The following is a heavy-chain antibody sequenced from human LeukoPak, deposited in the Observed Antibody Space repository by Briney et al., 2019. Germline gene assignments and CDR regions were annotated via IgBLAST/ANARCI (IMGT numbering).Heavy chain of an antibody. CDR2: ISGSGGST. V-gene: IGHV3-23*01. D-gene: IGHD2-2*01. J-gene: IGHJ6*02. CDR1: GFTFSSYA. Sequence: GGSLRLSCAASGFTFSSYAMSWVRQAPGKGLEWVSAISGSGGSTYYADSVKGRFTISRDNSKNTLYLQMNSLRAEDTAIYYCAKHQSTRRDYYGMDVWGQGTTVTVSS. CDR3: AKHQSTRRDYYGMDV.